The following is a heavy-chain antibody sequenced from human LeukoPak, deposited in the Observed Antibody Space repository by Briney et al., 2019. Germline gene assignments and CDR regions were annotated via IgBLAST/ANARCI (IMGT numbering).Heavy chain of an antibody. CDR2: MNPNSGNT. D-gene: IGHD2-2*01. J-gene: IGHJ4*02. CDR3: ARVRYCSSTICPDFDY. CDR1: GYTFTSYD. V-gene: IGHV1-8*01. Sequence: ASVKVSCKASGYTFTSYDINWVRQATGQGLEWMGWMNPNSGNTGYAQKFQGRVTMTRDTSTSTVYMELSSLRSEDTAVYYCARVRYCSSTICPDFDYWGQGTLVTVSS.